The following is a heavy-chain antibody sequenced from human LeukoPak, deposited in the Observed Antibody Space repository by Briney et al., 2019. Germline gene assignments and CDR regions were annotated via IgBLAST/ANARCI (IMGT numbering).Heavy chain of an antibody. V-gene: IGHV3-74*01. CDR3: ARDHDAVGTTIDH. CDR1: GFTFSSYW. D-gene: IGHD1-14*01. CDR2: SKSDGSVT. Sequence: PGGSLRLSCAASGFTFSSYWMHWVRQAPGEGLVWVSRSKSDGSVTWYADSVKGRFTISRDNAKNMLYLQMNSLRDEDTAVYFCARDHDAVGTTIDHWGQGTLVTVSS. J-gene: IGHJ4*02.